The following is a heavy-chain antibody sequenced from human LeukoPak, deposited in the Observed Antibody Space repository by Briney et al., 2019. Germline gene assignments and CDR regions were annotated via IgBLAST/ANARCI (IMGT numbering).Heavy chain of an antibody. Sequence: GESLKISCKGSGYSFTSYWIGWVRQMPGKGLEWMGIIYPGDSDTRYSPSFQGQVTISADKSISTAYLQWSSLKASDTAMYYCARHVYYYGSGSYYKTLNYYYMDVWGKGTTVTVSS. CDR1: GYSFTSYW. D-gene: IGHD3-10*01. J-gene: IGHJ6*03. CDR2: IYPGDSDT. CDR3: ARHVYYYGSGSYYKTLNYYYMDV. V-gene: IGHV5-51*01.